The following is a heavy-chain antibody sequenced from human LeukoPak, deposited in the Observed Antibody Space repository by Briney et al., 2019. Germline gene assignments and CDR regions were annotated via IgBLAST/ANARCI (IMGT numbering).Heavy chain of an antibody. V-gene: IGHV3-30*01. D-gene: IGHD3-22*01. CDR1: GFTFSNYA. CDR2: ITYDGRHN. Sequence: QPGRSLRLSCAASGFTFSNYAMQWVRQAPGEGPEWLAVITYDGRHNFYADSVKGRFTIYRDNVRDTLYLQMNGLTPEDTAVYYCARESSAYIPAYWGQGTLVTVSS. J-gene: IGHJ4*02. CDR3: ARESSAYIPAY.